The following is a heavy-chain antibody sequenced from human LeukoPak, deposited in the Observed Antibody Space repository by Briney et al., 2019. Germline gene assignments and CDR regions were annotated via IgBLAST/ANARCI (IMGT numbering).Heavy chain of an antibody. CDR3: ARDSVGDLLDY. CDR2: IDSSGTTI. CDR1: GITFNIFG. V-gene: IGHV3-48*04. Sequence: GGSLRRSCAASGITFNIFGMSWVRQAPGKGLEWVSHIDSSGTTIYYGDSVKGRFTISRDNAKNSIYLQMDSLRVEDTAIYYCARDSVGDLLDYWGQGTPATVSS. D-gene: IGHD4-17*01. J-gene: IGHJ4*02.